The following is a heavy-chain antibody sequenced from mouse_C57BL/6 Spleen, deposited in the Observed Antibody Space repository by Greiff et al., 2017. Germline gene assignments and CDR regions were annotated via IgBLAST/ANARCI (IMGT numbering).Heavy chain of an antibody. CDR2: ISYDGSN. CDR3: ARGRSRYFDY. CDR1: GYSITSGYY. V-gene: IGHV3-6*01. J-gene: IGHJ2*01. Sequence: EVKLQESGPGLVKPSQSLSLTCSVTGYSITSGYYWNWIRQFPGNKLEWMGYISYDGSNNYNPYLKNRISLTRNTSKNQFFQKLNSVTTEDAATYYCARGRSRYFDYWGQGTTLTVSS.